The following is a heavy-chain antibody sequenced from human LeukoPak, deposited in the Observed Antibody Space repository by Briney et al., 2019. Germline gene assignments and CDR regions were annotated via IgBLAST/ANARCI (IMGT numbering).Heavy chain of an antibody. CDR1: GYTFTSYG. CDR3: AKGGYDILTGYDSPSDY. D-gene: IGHD3-9*01. Sequence: GASVKVSCKASGYTFTSYGISWVRQAPGQGLEWMGWISAYNGNTNYAQKPQGRVTMTTDTSTSTAYMELRSLRSDDTAVYYCAKGGYDILTGYDSPSDYWGQGTLVTVSS. J-gene: IGHJ4*02. V-gene: IGHV1-18*04. CDR2: ISAYNGNT.